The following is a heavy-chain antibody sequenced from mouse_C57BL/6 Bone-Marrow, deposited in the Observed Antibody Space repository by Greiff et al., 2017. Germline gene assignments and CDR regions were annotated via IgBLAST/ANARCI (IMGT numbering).Heavy chain of an antibody. J-gene: IGHJ2*01. CDR3: ARRYDGYYDFYF. CDR2: IFPGSGST. CDR1: GYTFTSHW. Sequence: QVQLQQSGPELVRPGASVKISCKAPGYTFTSHWMQWVRQRPGQGLEWMGEIFPGSGSTYYNENFKGKATLTVDPSSSTAYMQLSILTSEDSAVSFCARRYDGYYDFYFWCQGTTLTVSS. V-gene: IGHV1-56*01. D-gene: IGHD2-3*01.